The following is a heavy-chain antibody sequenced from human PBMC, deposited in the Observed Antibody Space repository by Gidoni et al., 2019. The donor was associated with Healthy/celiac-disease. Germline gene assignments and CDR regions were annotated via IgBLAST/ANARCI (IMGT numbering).Heavy chain of an antibody. V-gene: IGHV1-18*01. D-gene: IGHD3-22*01. CDR2: ISAYNGNT. CDR3: ASGADYYDSSGYRGRAFDI. Sequence: QVQLVQSGAEVKKPGASVKVSCKASGYTFTIYGISWVRQAPGQGLEWMGWISAYNGNTNYAQKLQGRVTMTTDTSTSTAYMELRSLRSDDTAVYYCASGADYYDSSGYRGRAFDIWGQGTMVTVSS. J-gene: IGHJ3*02. CDR1: GYTFTIYG.